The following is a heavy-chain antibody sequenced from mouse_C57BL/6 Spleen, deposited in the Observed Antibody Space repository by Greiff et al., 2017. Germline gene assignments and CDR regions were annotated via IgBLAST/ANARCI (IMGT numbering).Heavy chain of an antibody. V-gene: IGHV3-8*01. CDR2: ISYSGST. CDR3: ARKGITTWYFDV. D-gene: IGHD1-1*01. Sequence: EVQVVESGPGLAKPSQTLSLTCSVTGYSITSDYWNWIRKFPGNKLEYMGDISYSGSTYYNPSLKSRISITGETSKNHYYLQWNSVTTEDTATYYGARKGITTWYFDVWGTGTTVTVSA. CDR1: GYSITSDY. J-gene: IGHJ1*03.